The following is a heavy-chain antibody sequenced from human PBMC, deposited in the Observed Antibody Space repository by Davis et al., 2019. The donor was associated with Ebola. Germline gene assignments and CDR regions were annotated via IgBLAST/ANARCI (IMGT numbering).Heavy chain of an antibody. CDR2: IHGDGSST. CDR1: GFTFSGSW. Sequence: HTGGSLRLSCAASGFTFSGSWMHWVRQAPGKGLLWVSRIHGDGSSTSYADSVKGRFTISRDNAKNSLFLQMNSLRDEDTAVYYCARDGYSNDWGDYWGQGTLVTVSS. D-gene: IGHD6-19*01. CDR3: ARDGYSNDWGDY. V-gene: IGHV3-74*01. J-gene: IGHJ4*02.